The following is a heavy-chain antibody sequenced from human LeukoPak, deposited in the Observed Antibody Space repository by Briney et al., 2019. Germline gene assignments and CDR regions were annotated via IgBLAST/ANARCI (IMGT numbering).Heavy chain of an antibody. CDR2: INSDGSST. V-gene: IGHV3-74*01. Sequence: GGSLRLSCAASGFTFSSYWMHWVRQAPGKGLVWVSRINSDGSSTSYADSMKGRFTISRDNGQKSLYLQMNSLRAEDTAVYFCARGSSNVAARNNWFDPWGQGTLVTVSS. D-gene: IGHD6-6*01. CDR1: GFTFSSYW. J-gene: IGHJ5*02. CDR3: ARGSSNVAARNNWFDP.